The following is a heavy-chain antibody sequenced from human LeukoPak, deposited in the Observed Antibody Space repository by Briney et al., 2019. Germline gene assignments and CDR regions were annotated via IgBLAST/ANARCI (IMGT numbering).Heavy chain of an antibody. Sequence: SETLSLTCAVYGGSFSGYYWRWIRQPPGKGLEWIGEINHSGGTNYNPSLKSRVTISVDTSKNQFSLKLSSVSAADTAVYYCARDRGVTTFGYFDYWGQGTLVTVSS. D-gene: IGHD4-17*01. V-gene: IGHV4-34*01. CDR1: GGSFSGYY. CDR2: INHSGGT. J-gene: IGHJ4*02. CDR3: ARDRGVTTFGYFDY.